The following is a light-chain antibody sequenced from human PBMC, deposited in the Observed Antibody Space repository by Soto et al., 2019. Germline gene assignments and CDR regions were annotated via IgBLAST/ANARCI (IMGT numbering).Light chain of an antibody. J-gene: IGKJ4*01. CDR2: DAS. CDR1: QSVSSNY. Sequence: EVVLTQSPGTLSLSPGERATLSCRASQSVSSNYLAWYQQKPGQAPRLLIYDASSRATGIPDRFSGSGSGTEFTLTISSLQSEDFAVYYCQQYNGWPLTFGRGTKVDIK. V-gene: IGKV3-20*01. CDR3: QQYNGWPLT.